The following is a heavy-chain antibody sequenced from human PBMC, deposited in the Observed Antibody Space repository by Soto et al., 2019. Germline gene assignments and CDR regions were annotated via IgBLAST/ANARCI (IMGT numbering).Heavy chain of an antibody. CDR1: GGSISSSSYY. CDR3: ARVWESSSWPYSFGMDV. CDR2: IYYSGST. Sequence: SETLSLTCTVSGGSISSSSYYWGWIRQPPGKGLEWIGYIYYSGSTNYNPSLKSRVTISVDTSKNQFSLKLSSVTAADTAVYYCARVWESSSWPYSFGMDVWGQGTTVTVSS. D-gene: IGHD6-13*01. J-gene: IGHJ6*02. V-gene: IGHV4-61*05.